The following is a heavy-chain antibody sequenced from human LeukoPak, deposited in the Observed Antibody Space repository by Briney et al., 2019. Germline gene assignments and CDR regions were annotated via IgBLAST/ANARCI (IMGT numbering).Heavy chain of an antibody. CDR1: GFTFSDYY. D-gene: IGHD3-22*01. Sequence: GGSLRLSCAASGFTFSDYYMSWIRQAPGKGLEWVSYISSSGSTIYYADSAKGRFTISRDNAKNSLYLQMNSLRAEDTAVYYCARDQYYDSSGYDYWGQGTLVTVSS. V-gene: IGHV3-11*01. CDR2: ISSSGSTI. CDR3: ARDQYYDSSGYDY. J-gene: IGHJ4*02.